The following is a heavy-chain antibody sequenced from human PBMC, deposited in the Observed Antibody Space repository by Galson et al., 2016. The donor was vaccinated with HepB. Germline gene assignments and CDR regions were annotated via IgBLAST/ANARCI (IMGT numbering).Heavy chain of an antibody. J-gene: IGHJ6*02. V-gene: IGHV1-3*01. CDR2: IYAGNANT. D-gene: IGHD3/OR15-3a*01. CDR1: GYTFTSYT. Sequence: SVKVSCKASGYTFTSYTIHWVRQAPGQRLEWMGWIYAGNANTKYSQKFQGRVTLSRDTSANTAYMELSSLRSEDTAVYYCARGGSINDFWTGYYTRRYYYYGMDVWGQGTTVTVSS. CDR3: ARGGSINDFWTGYYTRRYYYYGMDV.